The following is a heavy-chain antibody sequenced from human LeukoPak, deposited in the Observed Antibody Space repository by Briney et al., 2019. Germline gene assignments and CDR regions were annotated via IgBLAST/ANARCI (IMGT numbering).Heavy chain of an antibody. CDR1: GYTFTSYG. CDR2: ISAYNGNT. V-gene: IGHV1-18*01. CDR3: ARWVYCSGGSCPGTSNFDY. J-gene: IGHJ4*02. D-gene: IGHD2-15*01. Sequence: ASVKVSCKASGYTFTSYGISWVRQAPGQGLEWMGWISAYNGNTNYAQKLQGRVTMTRDMSTSTVYMELSSLRSEDTAVYYCARWVYCSGGSCPGTSNFDYWGQGTLVAVSS.